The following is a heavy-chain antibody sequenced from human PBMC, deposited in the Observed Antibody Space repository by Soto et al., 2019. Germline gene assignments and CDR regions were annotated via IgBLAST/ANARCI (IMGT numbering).Heavy chain of an antibody. J-gene: IGHJ6*02. V-gene: IGHV1-3*01. Sequence: QIQLMQSGAEVKKPGASVKVSCKASGYTFTSYGIHWVRQAPGQRLEWTGWINAGNGNTKYSEKVQGRVTITRDTSASTAYLELSSLRSEDTAVYYCARDPNDSSAYYHPYYYGMGVWGQGTTVTVSS. CDR2: INAGNGNT. D-gene: IGHD3-22*01. CDR1: GYTFTSYG. CDR3: ARDPNDSSAYYHPYYYGMGV.